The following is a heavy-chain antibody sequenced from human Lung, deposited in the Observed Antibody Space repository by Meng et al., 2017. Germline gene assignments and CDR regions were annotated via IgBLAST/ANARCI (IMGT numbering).Heavy chain of an antibody. D-gene: IGHD1-7*01. CDR2: ISSSSSYI. V-gene: IGHV3-21*01. J-gene: IGHJ4*02. CDR3: ARERGTSDY. Sequence: EVQVVECGGGLVKPGASLRLSCADSGYTFSSYSMNWVSQAPGKGLEWVSSISSSSSYIYYADSVKGRFAISRDNAKNSLYLQMNSLRAEDTAVYYCARERGTSDYWGQGTLVTVAS. CDR1: GYTFSSYS.